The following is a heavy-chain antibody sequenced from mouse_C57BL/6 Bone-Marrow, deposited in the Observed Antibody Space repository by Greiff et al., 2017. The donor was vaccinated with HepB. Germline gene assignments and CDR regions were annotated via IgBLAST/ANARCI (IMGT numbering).Heavy chain of an antibody. CDR3: ARNYDYDGAWFAY. Sequence: QVQLQQSGAELARPGASVKLSCKASGYTFTSYGISWVKQRTGQGLEWIGEIYPRSGNTYYNEKFKGKATLTADKSSSPAYMELRSLTSEDSAVYFCARNYDYDGAWFAYWGQGTLVTVSA. J-gene: IGHJ3*01. V-gene: IGHV1-81*01. D-gene: IGHD2-4*01. CDR1: GYTFTSYG. CDR2: IYPRSGNT.